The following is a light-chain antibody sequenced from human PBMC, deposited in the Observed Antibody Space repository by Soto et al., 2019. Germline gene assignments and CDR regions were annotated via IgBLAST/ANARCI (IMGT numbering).Light chain of an antibody. CDR3: PQSLTMTIT. CDR2: GAS. J-gene: IGKJ5*01. CDR1: QSVSTT. Sequence: EIVMTQSPATLSVSPGERASLSCRASQSVSTTVAWYHQKPGQAPRXXVYGASTRATGIPARFSGSGAGTEFTRPIADLQPDDVGTDYCPQSLTMTITFGHGTRLEIK. V-gene: IGKV3-15*01.